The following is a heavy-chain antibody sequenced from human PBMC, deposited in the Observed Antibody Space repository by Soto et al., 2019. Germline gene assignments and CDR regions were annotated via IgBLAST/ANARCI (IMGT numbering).Heavy chain of an antibody. D-gene: IGHD2-15*01. CDR3: AREMEVASPLYYYGMDV. J-gene: IGHJ6*02. CDR1: GFTFSSYE. CDR2: ISSSGSTI. V-gene: IGHV3-48*03. Sequence: LGGSLRLSCAASGFTFSSYEMNWVRQAPGKGLEWVSYISSSGSTIYYADSVKGRFTISRDNAKNSLYLQMNSLRAEDTAVYYCAREMEVASPLYYYGMDVWGQGTTVTVSS.